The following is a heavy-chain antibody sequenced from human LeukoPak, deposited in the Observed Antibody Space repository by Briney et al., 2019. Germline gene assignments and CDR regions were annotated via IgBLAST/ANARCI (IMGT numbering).Heavy chain of an antibody. V-gene: IGHV3-7*03. CDR1: GFTFSRYW. CDR2: IHKDGSEQ. Sequence: GESLRLSCAASGFTFSRYWMTWVRQAPGKGLEWVANIHKDGSEQYYVDSVRGRFTISRDNAKNLVSLQMNSLGVEDTAVYFCARLFVYGSGAEAFDYWGQGTLVTVSS. CDR3: ARLFVYGSGAEAFDY. J-gene: IGHJ4*02. D-gene: IGHD3-10*01.